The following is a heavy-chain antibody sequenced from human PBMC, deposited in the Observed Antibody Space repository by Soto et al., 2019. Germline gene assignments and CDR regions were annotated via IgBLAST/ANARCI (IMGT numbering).Heavy chain of an antibody. Sequence: SETLSLTCTVSGGSISSGSYYWSWIRQPPGKGLEWIGYIYNSGSTNYNPSLKSRVTISVDTSKNQFSLKLSSVTAADTAVYYCARGGITIFGVVPATRYNWFDPWGQGTLVTVSS. CDR3: ARGGITIFGVVPATRYNWFDP. CDR1: GGSISSGSYY. V-gene: IGHV4-61*01. D-gene: IGHD3-3*01. CDR2: IYNSGST. J-gene: IGHJ5*02.